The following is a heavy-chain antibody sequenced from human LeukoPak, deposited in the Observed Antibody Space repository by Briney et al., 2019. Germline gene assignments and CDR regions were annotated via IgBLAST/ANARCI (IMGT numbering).Heavy chain of an antibody. Sequence: SVKVSCKASGGTFSSYAISWVRQASGQGLEWMGGIIPIFGTANYAQKFQGRVTITADKSTSTAYMELSSLRSEDTAVYYCASGLGYCSSTSCYALGYWGQGTLVTVSS. J-gene: IGHJ4*02. CDR2: IIPIFGTA. D-gene: IGHD2-2*01. CDR3: ASGLGYCSSTSCYALGY. CDR1: GGTFSSYA. V-gene: IGHV1-69*06.